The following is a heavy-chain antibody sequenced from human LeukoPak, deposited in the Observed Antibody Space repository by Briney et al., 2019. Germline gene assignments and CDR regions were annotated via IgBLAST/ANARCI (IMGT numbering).Heavy chain of an antibody. J-gene: IGHJ4*02. D-gene: IGHD2-21*02. V-gene: IGHV3-9*01. CDR2: ISWNSGSI. Sequence: TGGSLRLSCAASGFTFDDYAMHWVRQAPGKGLEWVSGISWNSGSIGYADSVKGRFTISRDNAKNSLYLQMNSLRAEDTALYYCAKGQNVVVTAIYFDYWGQGTLVTVSS. CDR1: GFTFDDYA. CDR3: AKGQNVVVTAIYFDY.